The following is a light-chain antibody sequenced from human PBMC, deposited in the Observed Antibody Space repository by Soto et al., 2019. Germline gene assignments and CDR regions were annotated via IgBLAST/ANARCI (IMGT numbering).Light chain of an antibody. CDR3: SSYTSSSTYV. Sequence: QSALTQPASVSGSPGQSITISCTGTSSDVGGYNYVSWYQQHPGKAPKLMIYDVSNRPSGVSNRFSGSKSGNTASLTISGLQSEDKADYYCSSYTSSSTYVFGTGTK. J-gene: IGLJ1*01. V-gene: IGLV2-14*01. CDR2: DVS. CDR1: SSDVGGYNY.